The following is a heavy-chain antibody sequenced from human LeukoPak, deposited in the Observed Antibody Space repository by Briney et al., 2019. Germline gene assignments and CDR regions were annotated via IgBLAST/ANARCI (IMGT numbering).Heavy chain of an antibody. V-gene: IGHV4-34*01. CDR1: GGSFSGHY. Sequence: SETLSLTCAVYGGSFSGHYWSWIRQPPGKGLEWIGEINHSGSTNYNPSLKSRVTISVDTSKNQFSLKLSSVTAADTAVYYCARVPKYYDFWSGFTAKYMDVWGKGTTVTVSS. J-gene: IGHJ6*03. CDR2: INHSGST. CDR3: ARVPKYYDFWSGFTAKYMDV. D-gene: IGHD3-3*01.